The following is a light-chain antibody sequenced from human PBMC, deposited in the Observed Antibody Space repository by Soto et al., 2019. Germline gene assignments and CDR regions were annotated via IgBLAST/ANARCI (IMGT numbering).Light chain of an antibody. CDR1: QGIGNY. CDR2: GAS. V-gene: IGKV1-27*01. J-gene: IGKJ2*01. CDR3: QKYNSAPRT. Sequence: DIQMTQSPSSLSASVGDRVTITCRASQGIGNYLAWYQQRPGKVPKLLIYGASTLQSGVPSRFSGSGSGTDFTLTISSLQPEDVATYYCQKYNSAPRTFGQGTKLEIK.